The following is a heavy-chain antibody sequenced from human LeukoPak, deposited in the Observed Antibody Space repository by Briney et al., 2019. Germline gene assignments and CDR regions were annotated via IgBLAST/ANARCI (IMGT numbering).Heavy chain of an antibody. CDR2: IRYDGSNK. CDR1: GFTFSSYG. D-gene: IGHD2-2*01. Sequence: PGGSLRLSCAASGFTFSSYGMHWVRQAPGKGLEWVAFIRYDGSNKYYAGSVKGRFTISRDNSKNTLYLQMNSLRAEDTAVYYCAKDLSGDIVVVPALDYWGQGTLVTVSS. V-gene: IGHV3-30*02. CDR3: AKDLSGDIVVVPALDY. J-gene: IGHJ4*02.